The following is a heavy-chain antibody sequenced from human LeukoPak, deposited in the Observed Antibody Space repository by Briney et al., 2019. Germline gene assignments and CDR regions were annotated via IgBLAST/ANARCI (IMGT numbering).Heavy chain of an antibody. CDR3: VRDVAAYYYDTSGYGRLDY. CDR1: GYTFNSYG. D-gene: IGHD3-22*01. J-gene: IGHJ4*02. CDR2: ISAHNVNT. Sequence: PTASVKVSCKASGYTFNSYGISWVRQAPGQRLQWMGWISAHNVNTDHEQKIQDRITMTTDTSTSTAYMELRSLTSDDTAVYYCVRDVAAYYYDTSGYGRLDYWGQGTLFTVSS. V-gene: IGHV1-18*01.